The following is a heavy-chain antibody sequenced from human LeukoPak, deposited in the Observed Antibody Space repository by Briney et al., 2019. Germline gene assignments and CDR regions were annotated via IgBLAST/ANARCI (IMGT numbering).Heavy chain of an antibody. D-gene: IGHD3-9*01. V-gene: IGHV3-11*04. Sequence: PGGSLRLSCAASGFTFSDYYMSWIRQAPGKGLEWVSYISSSGNTIYYADSVKGRFTISRDNAKNSLYLQMNSLRAEDTAVYYCARDKDILTGSFDYWGQGTLVTVSS. J-gene: IGHJ4*02. CDR3: ARDKDILTGSFDY. CDR1: GFTFSDYY. CDR2: ISSSGNTI.